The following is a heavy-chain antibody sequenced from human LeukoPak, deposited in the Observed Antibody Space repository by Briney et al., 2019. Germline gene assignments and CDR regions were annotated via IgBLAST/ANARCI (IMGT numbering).Heavy chain of an antibody. CDR2: IKGSGGSK. CDR3: AKAYDNSGHILRYSDC. V-gene: IGHV3-23*01. Sequence: PVRSLRLSCAASGFTFSSYAMSWVRQAPGKGLGWGSGIKGSGGSKWYADSVKGQFTISRDNSKNTLYLQMNSLRAEDTAVYFCAKAYDNSGHILRYSDCWGQGTLVTAAS. D-gene: IGHD3-22*01. CDR1: GFTFSSYA. J-gene: IGHJ4*02.